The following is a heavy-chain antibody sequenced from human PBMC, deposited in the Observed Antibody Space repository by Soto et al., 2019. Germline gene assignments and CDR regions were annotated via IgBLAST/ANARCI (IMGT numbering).Heavy chain of an antibody. Sequence: QITLKESGPTLVKPTQTLTLTCTFSGFSLSSTRMAVGWIRQPPGKALEWLALIYWDEDKRYSPFLKSRLTITKDTSKTQVVLTMSNMDPVDTARYYCAHIVVAGLGYYFDYWGHGTLVTVSS. CDR3: AHIVVAGLGYYFDY. CDR2: IYWDEDK. V-gene: IGHV2-5*02. D-gene: IGHD6-19*01. CDR1: GFSLSSTRMA. J-gene: IGHJ4*01.